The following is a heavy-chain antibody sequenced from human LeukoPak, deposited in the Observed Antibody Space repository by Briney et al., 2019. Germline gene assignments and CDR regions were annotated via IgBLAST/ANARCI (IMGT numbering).Heavy chain of an antibody. CDR2: ISYDGSNK. J-gene: IGHJ3*02. Sequence: GGSLRLSCAASGFTFSSYAMHWVRQAPGKGLEWVAVISYDGSNKYYADSVKGRFTIFRDNSKNTLYLQMNSLRAEDTAVYYCARENYVGAFDIWGQGTMVTVSS. V-gene: IGHV3-30-3*01. CDR1: GFTFSSYA. D-gene: IGHD1-7*01. CDR3: ARENYVGAFDI.